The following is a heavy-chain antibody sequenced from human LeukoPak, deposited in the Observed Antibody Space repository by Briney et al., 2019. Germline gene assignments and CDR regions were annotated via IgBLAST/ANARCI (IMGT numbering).Heavy chain of an antibody. D-gene: IGHD6-6*01. CDR1: GFTFSSYG. Sequence: PGGSLRLSCAASGFTFSSYGIHWVRQAPGKGLEWVAFIRYDGSNKYYADSVKGRFTISRDNSKNTLYLQMNSLRAEDTAVYYCAKVATSIAARPRTGDYWGQGTLVTVSS. CDR2: IRYDGSNK. J-gene: IGHJ4*02. CDR3: AKVATSIAARPRTGDY. V-gene: IGHV3-30*02.